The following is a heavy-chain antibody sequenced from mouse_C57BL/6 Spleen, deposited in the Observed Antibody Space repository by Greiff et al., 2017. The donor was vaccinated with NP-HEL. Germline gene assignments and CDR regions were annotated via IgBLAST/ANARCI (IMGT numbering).Heavy chain of an antibody. CDR3: AREEVAFDY. CDR2: INPNNGGT. V-gene: IGHV1-26*01. J-gene: IGHJ2*01. CDR1: GYTFTDYY. Sequence: EVQLQQSGPELVKPGASVKISCKASGYTFTDYYMNWVKQSHGKSLEWIGDINPNNGGTSYNQKFKGKATLTVDKSSSTAYMELRSLTSEDSAVYYCAREEVAFDYWGQGTTLTVSS.